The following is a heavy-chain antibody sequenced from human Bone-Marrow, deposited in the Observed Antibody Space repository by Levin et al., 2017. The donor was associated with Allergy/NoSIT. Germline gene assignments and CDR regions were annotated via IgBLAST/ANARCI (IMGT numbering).Heavy chain of an antibody. Sequence: GESLKISYAASGFTFSRYWMTWVRQAPGKGLEWVANIKQDGSEKYYVGSVKGRFTISRDNAQNSLYLQMNSLRAEDTAVYYCATTYGGIYLLDYWGQGTLVTVSS. J-gene: IGHJ4*02. CDR1: GFTFSRYW. V-gene: IGHV3-7*01. D-gene: IGHD1-26*01. CDR2: IKQDGSEK. CDR3: ATTYGGIYLLDY.